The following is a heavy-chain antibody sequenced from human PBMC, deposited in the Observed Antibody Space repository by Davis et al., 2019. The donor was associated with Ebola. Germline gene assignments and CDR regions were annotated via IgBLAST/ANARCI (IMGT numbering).Heavy chain of an antibody. Sequence: ASVKVSCKASGYTFTSYYMHWVRQAPGQGLEWMGRINPSGGSTNYAQKFQGRVTMTRDTSTSTVYMELSSLRSEDTAVYYCARDPPGREDYWGQGTLVSVSS. J-gene: IGHJ4*02. D-gene: IGHD3-10*01. V-gene: IGHV1-46*01. CDR2: INPSGGST. CDR1: GYTFTSYY. CDR3: ARDPPGREDY.